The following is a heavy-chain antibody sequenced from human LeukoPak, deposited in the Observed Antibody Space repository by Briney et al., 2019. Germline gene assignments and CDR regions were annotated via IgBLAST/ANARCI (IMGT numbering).Heavy chain of an antibody. J-gene: IGHJ4*02. CDR1: GFTFSSYG. CDR2: IVGSGGST. CDR3: AREARTNND. D-gene: IGHD1-14*01. V-gene: IGHV3-23*01. Sequence: GGSLRLSCAASGFTFSSYGMSWVRQAPGKGLEWVSGIVGSGGSTYYADSVKGRFTISRDNAKNSLYLQMNSLRAEDTAVYYCAREARTNNDWGQGTLVTVSS.